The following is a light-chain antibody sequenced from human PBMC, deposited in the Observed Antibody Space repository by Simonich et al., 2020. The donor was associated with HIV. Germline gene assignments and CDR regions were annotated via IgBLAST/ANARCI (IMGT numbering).Light chain of an antibody. Sequence: QLVLTQSPSASASLGASVKLTCTLSSGHSSYAIAWHQLQPEKGPRYLMKLNSDGSHSKGDGIPDRFSGSSSGAERYLTISSLQSEDEADYYCQTWGTGTNWVFGGGTKLTVL. J-gene: IGLJ3*02. V-gene: IGLV4-69*01. CDR1: SGHSSYA. CDR3: QTWGTGTNWV. CDR2: LNSDGSH.